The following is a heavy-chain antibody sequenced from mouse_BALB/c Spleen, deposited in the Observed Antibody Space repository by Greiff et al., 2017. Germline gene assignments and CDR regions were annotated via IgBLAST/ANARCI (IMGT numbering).Heavy chain of an antibody. CDR1: GYTFTSYW. CDR2: INPSTGYT. Sequence: QVQLQQSGAELAKPGASVKMSCKASGYTFTSYWMHWVKQRPGQGLEWIGYINPSTGYTEYNQKFKDKATLTADKSSSTAYMRLSSLTYEDSAVYYCARGGSSRTFAYGGQGTLVTVSA. J-gene: IGHJ3*01. D-gene: IGHD1-1*01. CDR3: ARGGSSRTFAY. V-gene: IGHV1-7*01.